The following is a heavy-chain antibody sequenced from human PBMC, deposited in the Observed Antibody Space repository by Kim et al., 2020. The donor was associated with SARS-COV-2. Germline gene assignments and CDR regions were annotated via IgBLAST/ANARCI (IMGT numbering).Heavy chain of an antibody. J-gene: IGHJ6*02. V-gene: IGHV4-39*01. D-gene: IGHD6-19*01. CDR2: IYYSGST. Sequence: SETLSLTCTVSGGSISSSSYYWGWIRQPPGKGLEWIGSIYYSGSTYYNPSLKSRVTISVDTSKNQFSLKLSSVTAADTAVYYCARLSYSSGWYGDYYYYYGMDVWGQGTTVTVSS. CDR3: ARLSYSSGWYGDYYYYYGMDV. CDR1: GGSISSSSYY.